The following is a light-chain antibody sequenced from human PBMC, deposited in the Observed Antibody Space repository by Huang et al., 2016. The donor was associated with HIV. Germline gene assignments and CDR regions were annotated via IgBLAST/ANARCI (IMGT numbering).Light chain of an antibody. Sequence: DIVMTQSPLSLPVTPGEPASISCRSSQSLLHSNGYNYLDWYLQKPGQSPQLLIVLGSNRASGVPYRFSGSGSGTDFTLKISRVEAEDVGVYYCMQALQTITFGQGTRLEIK. CDR3: MQALQTIT. CDR1: QSLLHSNGYNY. J-gene: IGKJ5*01. CDR2: LGS. V-gene: IGKV2-28*01.